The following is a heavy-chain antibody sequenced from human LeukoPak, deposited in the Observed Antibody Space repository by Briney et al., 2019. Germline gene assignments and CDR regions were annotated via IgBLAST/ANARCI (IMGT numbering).Heavy chain of an antibody. D-gene: IGHD3-22*01. V-gene: IGHV3-23*01. CDR2: ISGSGGTT. J-gene: IGHJ4*02. Sequence: GGSLRLSCAASGFRFSSYAMNWVRQAPGKGLEWVSVISGSGGTTYYADSVKGRFTISRDNSKNTLDLQMNSLRAEDTAVYYCAKASAMIVVVSKYFDYWGQGTLVTVSS. CDR3: AKASAMIVVVSKYFDY. CDR1: GFRFSSYA.